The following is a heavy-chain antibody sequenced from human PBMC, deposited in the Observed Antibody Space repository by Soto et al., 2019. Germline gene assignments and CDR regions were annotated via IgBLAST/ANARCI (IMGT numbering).Heavy chain of an antibody. V-gene: IGHV3-48*01. CDR3: AREDCSSTSCYFQH. J-gene: IGHJ1*01. CDR1: GFPFSSYS. D-gene: IGHD2-2*01. Sequence: PGGSLRLSCAASGFPFSSYSMNLVRPAPGKGLEWVSYISSSSTIYYADSVKGRFTIPRDNAKNSLYLQMNSLRAEDTAVYYCAREDCSSTSCYFQHWGQGTLVTVSS. CDR2: ISSSSTI.